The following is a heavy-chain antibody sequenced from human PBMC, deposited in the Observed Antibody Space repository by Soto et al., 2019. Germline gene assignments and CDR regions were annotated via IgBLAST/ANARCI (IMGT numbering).Heavy chain of an antibody. CDR1: GFSVRRNY. CDR3: VRPRHGRGRVESTYQLDP. J-gene: IGHJ5*01. Sequence: PGVSLSLSLAISGFSVRRNYRSWVRQAPGKGLEWVSDLYVGGSTYYADSVQGRFTISRDKSNNNLYLQMRRVRAEDTAAYFCVRPRHGRGRVESTYQLDPWGQGTQVTVSS. CDR2: LYVGGST. D-gene: IGHD2-2*01. V-gene: IGHV3-53*01.